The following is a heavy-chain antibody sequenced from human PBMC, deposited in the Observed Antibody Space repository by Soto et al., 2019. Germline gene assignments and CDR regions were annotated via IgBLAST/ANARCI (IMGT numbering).Heavy chain of an antibody. CDR3: AKDIGRDRRDYDFWIGYYHYYYYGMDV. CDR1: GFTFSSYW. V-gene: IGHV3-7*03. CDR2: MKQDGSEK. D-gene: IGHD3-3*01. Sequence: EVQLVESGGGLVQPGGSLRLSCAASGFTFSSYWMSWVRQAPGKGLEWVANMKQDGSEKYYVDSVKGRFTISRDNSKNSLYLQMNSLRAEDTALYYCAKDIGRDRRDYDFWIGYYHYYYYGMDVWGQGTTVTVSS. J-gene: IGHJ6*02.